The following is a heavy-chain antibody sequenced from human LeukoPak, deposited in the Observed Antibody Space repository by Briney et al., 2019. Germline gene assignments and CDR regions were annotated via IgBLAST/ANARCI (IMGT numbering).Heavy chain of an antibody. CDR1: GFTFSTYT. J-gene: IGHJ4*01. Sequence: GGSLRLSCAASGFTFSTYTMNWVRQAPGKGLEWVSPISSSGTYIYYTDSVKGRFTISRDNAKNSLYLQMNSLRDEDTALYYCARDPSEASHPYYFDYWGQGTLVTVSS. CDR2: ISSSGTYI. CDR3: ARDPSEASHPYYFDY. V-gene: IGHV3-21*03.